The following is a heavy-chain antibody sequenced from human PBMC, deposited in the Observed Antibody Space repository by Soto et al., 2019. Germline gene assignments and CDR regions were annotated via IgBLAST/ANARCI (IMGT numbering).Heavy chain of an antibody. CDR2: INHSGST. J-gene: IGHJ4*02. D-gene: IGHD6-19*01. V-gene: IGHV4-34*01. Sequence: QVQLQQWGAGLLKLSETLSLTCAVYGGSFSGYYWSWIRQPPGKGLEWIGEINHSGSTNYNPSLKSRVTISVDTSKNQFSLKLSSVTAADTAVYYCARGRGGSGWYLGSHDYWGQGTLVTVSS. CDR3: ARGRGGSGWYLGSHDY. CDR1: GGSFSGYY.